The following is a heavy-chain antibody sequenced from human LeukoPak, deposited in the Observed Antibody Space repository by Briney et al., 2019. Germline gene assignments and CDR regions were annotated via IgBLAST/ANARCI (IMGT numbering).Heavy chain of an antibody. V-gene: IGHV3-33*06. Sequence: GGSLRLSCAASGFTFSSYGMHWVRQAPGKGLEWVAVIWYDRSNDYYANSVKGRFTISRDNSKNTLYLQMNSLRAEDTAVYYCAKGPYSSSWYDYWGQGTLVTVSS. CDR3: AKGPYSSSWYDY. D-gene: IGHD6-13*01. J-gene: IGHJ4*02. CDR1: GFTFSSYG. CDR2: IWYDRSND.